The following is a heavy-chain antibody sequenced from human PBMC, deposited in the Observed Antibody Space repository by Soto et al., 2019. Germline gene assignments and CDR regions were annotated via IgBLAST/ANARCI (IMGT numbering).Heavy chain of an antibody. CDR3: AKGGAIVAAGTRVYLYNAMDV. Sequence: ASVKVSCKASGYTFTGYYVHWVRQAPGQGLEWMGWINPNSGDTYLAQRFQGRVTMNRDTSIGAAYMELRGLTSDDTAEYYCAKGGAIVAAGTRVYLYNAMDVWGQGTTVTVSS. CDR2: INPNSGDT. CDR1: GYTFTGYY. V-gene: IGHV1-2*02. D-gene: IGHD1-26*01. J-gene: IGHJ6*02.